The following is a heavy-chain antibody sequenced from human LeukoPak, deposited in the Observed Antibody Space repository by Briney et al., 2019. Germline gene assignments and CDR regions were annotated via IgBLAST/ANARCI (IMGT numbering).Heavy chain of an antibody. CDR2: IYHSGST. Sequence: PSETLSLTCTVSGYSISSGYYWSWIRQPPGKGLEWIGYIYHSGSTNYNPSLKSRVTISVDTSKNQFSLKLSSVTAADTAVYYCARSVEGYCSGGSCYSYYYYMDVWGKGTTVTVSS. D-gene: IGHD2-15*01. CDR3: ARSVEGYCSGGSCYSYYYYMDV. CDR1: GYSISSGYY. V-gene: IGHV4-61*01. J-gene: IGHJ6*03.